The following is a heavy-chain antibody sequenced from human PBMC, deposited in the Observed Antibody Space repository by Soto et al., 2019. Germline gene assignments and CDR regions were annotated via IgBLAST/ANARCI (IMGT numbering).Heavy chain of an antibody. Sequence: SVKVSCKASRGTFSRYAISWVRQAPGQGLEWMGGIIPIFGTANYAQKFQGRVTITADESTSTAYMELSSLRSEDTAVYYCARTVGAAYYFDFWGQGALVTVSS. CDR1: RGTFSRYA. V-gene: IGHV1-69*13. CDR2: IIPIFGTA. D-gene: IGHD1-26*01. J-gene: IGHJ4*02. CDR3: ARTVGAAYYFDF.